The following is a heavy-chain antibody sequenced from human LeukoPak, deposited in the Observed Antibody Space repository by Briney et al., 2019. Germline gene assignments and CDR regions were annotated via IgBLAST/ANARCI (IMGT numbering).Heavy chain of an antibody. V-gene: IGHV1-46*01. Sequence: ASVKVSCKSSGYTXTRCYIHWVRQAPGQGLEWMAIINPSGGSTNYAQNFQGRVSLTRDTSTNTVYMELSSLKSEDTAVYYCAREWVADAFDIWGQGTMVTVSS. CDR1: GYTXTRCY. J-gene: IGHJ3*02. CDR2: INPSGGST. CDR3: AREWVADAFDI. D-gene: IGHD1-26*01.